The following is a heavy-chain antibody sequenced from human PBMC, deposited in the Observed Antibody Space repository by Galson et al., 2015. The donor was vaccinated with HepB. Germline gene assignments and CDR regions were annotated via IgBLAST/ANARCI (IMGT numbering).Heavy chain of an antibody. V-gene: IGHV4-30-2*01. CDR1: GGSISSGGYS. CDR3: ARGGRYIGVAAAGTDYWFDP. D-gene: IGHD6-13*01. J-gene: IGHJ5*02. CDR2: IYHSGST. Sequence: TLSLTCAVSGGSISSGGYSWSWIRQPPGKGLEWIGYIYHSGSTYYNPSLKSRVTIPVDRSKNQFSLKLSSVTAANTAVYYCARGGRYIGVAAAGTDYWFDPWGQGTLVTVSS.